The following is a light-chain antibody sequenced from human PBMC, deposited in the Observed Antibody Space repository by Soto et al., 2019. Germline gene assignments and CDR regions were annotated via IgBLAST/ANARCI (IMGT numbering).Light chain of an antibody. J-gene: IGKJ1*01. V-gene: IGKV3-11*01. CDR3: QQRSNWPPTWT. CDR1: QSVSSY. CDR2: DAS. Sequence: EIVLTQSPATLSLSPGERATLSCRASQSVSSYLAWYQQKPGQAPRLLIYDASNRATGILARFSGSGSGTDFTLTISSLEPEDFAVYYCQQRSNWPPTWTFGQGTKVE.